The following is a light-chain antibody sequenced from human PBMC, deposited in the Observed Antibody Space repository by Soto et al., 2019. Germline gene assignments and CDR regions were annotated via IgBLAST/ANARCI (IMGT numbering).Light chain of an antibody. V-gene: IGKV1-39*01. J-gene: IGKJ1*01. CDR2: GSS. CDR3: QQTYRHPRT. Sequence: DIQMTQSPSSVSASVGDSVSFACQSSQTVKNNVNWYQHKRGKAPKLLGYGSSNLQNGVPPRFSGSGTGTDVTLTVNSPHPDDAATYACQQTYRHPRTFGQG. CDR1: QTVKNN.